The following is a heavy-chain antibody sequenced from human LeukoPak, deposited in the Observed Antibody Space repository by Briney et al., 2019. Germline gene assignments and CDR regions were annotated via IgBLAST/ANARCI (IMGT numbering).Heavy chain of an antibody. J-gene: IGHJ4*02. Sequence: GGSLRLSCTGSGFTFGDYALTWVRQAPGKGLEWVGLIRTQTYGETSEYAASVKGRFSFSRDDSKNITYLRMSSLKTEDTATYYCTLWREDSAGFSPLDFWGQGTLVTVSS. V-gene: IGHV3-49*04. D-gene: IGHD1-26*01. CDR1: GFTFGDYA. CDR3: TLWREDSAGFSPLDF. CDR2: IRTQTYGETS.